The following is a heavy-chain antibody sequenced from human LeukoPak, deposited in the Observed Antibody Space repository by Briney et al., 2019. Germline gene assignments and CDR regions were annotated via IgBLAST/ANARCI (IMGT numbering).Heavy chain of an antibody. Sequence: ASVKASCKVSGYTLTELSMHWVRQAPGKGLEWMGGFDPEDGETIYAQKFQGRVTMIEDTSTDTAYMELSSLRSEDTAVYYCATSLRFLEWLPRGNWFDPWGQGTLVTVPS. D-gene: IGHD3-3*01. CDR1: GYTLTELS. V-gene: IGHV1-24*01. CDR3: ATSLRFLEWLPRGNWFDP. CDR2: FDPEDGET. J-gene: IGHJ5*02.